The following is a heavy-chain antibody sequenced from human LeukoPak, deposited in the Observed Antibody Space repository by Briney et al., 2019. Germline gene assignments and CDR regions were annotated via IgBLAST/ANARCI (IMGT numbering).Heavy chain of an antibody. CDR2: IKQDGSEK. CDR3: AREGSSGWYLSYYYYMDV. D-gene: IGHD6-19*01. CDR1: EFTFSTYG. V-gene: IGHV3-7*01. Sequence: GGSLRLSCAASEFTFSTYGMSWVRQAPGKGLEWVANIKQDGSEKYYVDSVKGRFTISRGNAKNSLYLQMNSLRAEDTAVYYCAREGSSGWYLSYYYYMDVWGKGTTVTVSS. J-gene: IGHJ6*03.